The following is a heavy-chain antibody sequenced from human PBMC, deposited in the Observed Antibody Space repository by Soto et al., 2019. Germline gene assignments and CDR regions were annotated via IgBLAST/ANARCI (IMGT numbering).Heavy chain of an antibody. CDR1: GLTVSSNY. CDR2: MYSGGDT. J-gene: IGHJ5*02. Sequence: GGSLRLSCAASGLTVSSNYMSWVRQAPGKGLELVSIMYSGGDTYYADSVKGRFTISRDNSKYNLYLQMNSLRAEDTAVYYCARDGYNPYWFATWGQGTLVTVSS. CDR3: ARDGYNPYWFAT. V-gene: IGHV3-53*01. D-gene: IGHD5-12*01.